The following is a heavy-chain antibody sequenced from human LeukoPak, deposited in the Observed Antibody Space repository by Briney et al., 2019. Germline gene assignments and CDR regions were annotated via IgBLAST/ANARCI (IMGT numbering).Heavy chain of an antibody. Sequence: GGSLRLSCAASGFTFDDYAMHWVRQAPGKGLEWVSGISWNSGSIGYADSEKGRFTISRDNAKNSLYLQMNSLRAEDTALYYCAKADCSSTSCYGIPFDYWGQGTLVTVSS. CDR2: ISWNSGSI. V-gene: IGHV3-9*01. CDR3: AKADCSSTSCYGIPFDY. J-gene: IGHJ4*02. D-gene: IGHD2-2*01. CDR1: GFTFDDYA.